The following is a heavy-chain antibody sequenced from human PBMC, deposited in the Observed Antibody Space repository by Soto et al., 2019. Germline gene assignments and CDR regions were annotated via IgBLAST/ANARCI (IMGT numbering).Heavy chain of an antibody. V-gene: IGHV4-34*01. CDR3: ARVTFGGVIRY. CDR1: GGSFSGYY. CDR2: INHSGST. J-gene: IGHJ4*02. D-gene: IGHD3-16*01. Sequence: QVQLQQWGAGLLKPSETLSLTCAVYGGSFSGYYWSWIRQPPGKGLEWIGEINHSGSTNYNPSLKRRVTISVDTSKNQFSLKRSSVTAADTAVYYCARVTFGGVIRYWGQGTLVTVSS.